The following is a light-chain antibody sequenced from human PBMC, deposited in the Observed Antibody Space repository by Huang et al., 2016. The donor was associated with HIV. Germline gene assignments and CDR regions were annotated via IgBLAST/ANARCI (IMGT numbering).Light chain of an antibody. CDR3: QQANSFPELS. Sequence: DIQMTQSPSSVSASVGDRVTITCRASQGISNWLAWYQQKPGKAPTLLIYGATNLQSGAPSRFSGGGSGTFFTLTISSRQPEDSAIYYCQQANSFPELSFGGGTRVEI. CDR1: QGISNW. V-gene: IGKV1-12*01. CDR2: GAT. J-gene: IGKJ4*01.